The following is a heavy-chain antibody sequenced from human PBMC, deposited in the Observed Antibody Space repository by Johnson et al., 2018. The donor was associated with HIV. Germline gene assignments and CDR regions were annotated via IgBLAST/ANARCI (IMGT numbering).Heavy chain of an antibody. J-gene: IGHJ3*02. CDR2: IRYDGSNK. D-gene: IGHD6-13*01. CDR1: GFTFSSYG. Sequence: VLLLESGGGLVQPGGSLRLSCAASGFTFSSYGMHWVRQAPGKGLEWVAFIRYDGSNKYYADSVKGRFTISRDNSKNTLYLQMNSLRAEDTAVYYCAKGQTGYSSSWDSGGAFDIWGQVTMVTVSS. CDR3: AKGQTGYSSSWDSGGAFDI. V-gene: IGHV3-30*02.